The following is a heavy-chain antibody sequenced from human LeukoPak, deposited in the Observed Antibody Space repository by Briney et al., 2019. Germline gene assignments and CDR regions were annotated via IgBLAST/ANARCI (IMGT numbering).Heavy chain of an antibody. CDR3: ATAAGPNPYDSSGYSYFDL. Sequence: GASVKVSCKVSGYTLTELSMHWVRQAPGKGLEWMGGFDPEDGETIYAQKFQGRVTMTEDTSTDTAYMELSSLRSEDTAVYYCATAAGPNPYDSSGYSYFDLWGRGTLVTVSS. J-gene: IGHJ2*01. CDR2: FDPEDGET. CDR1: GYTLTELS. D-gene: IGHD3-22*01. V-gene: IGHV1-24*01.